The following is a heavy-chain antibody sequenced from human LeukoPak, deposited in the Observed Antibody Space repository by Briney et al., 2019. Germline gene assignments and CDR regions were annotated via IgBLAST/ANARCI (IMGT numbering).Heavy chain of an antibody. V-gene: IGHV3-23*01. Sequence: GGSLTLSCAASGFTVSSNYMTWVRQAPGKGLDWVSAISGSGGSTYYADSVKGRFTISRDNSKSTLYLQMNSLRAEDTAVYYCAKEKSGAFDIWGQGTMVTVSS. J-gene: IGHJ3*02. D-gene: IGHD3-10*01. CDR1: GFTVSSNY. CDR3: AKEKSGAFDI. CDR2: ISGSGGST.